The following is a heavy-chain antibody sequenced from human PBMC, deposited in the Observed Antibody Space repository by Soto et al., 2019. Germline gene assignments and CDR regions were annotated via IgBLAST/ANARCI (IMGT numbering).Heavy chain of an antibody. V-gene: IGHV4-34*01. CDR2: INHSGST. CDR3: ARATFGGVIVIDY. Sequence: TSETLSLTCAVYGGSFSGYYWSWIRQPPGKGLEWIGEINHSGSTNYNPSLKSRVTISVDTSKNQFSLKLSSVTAADTAVYYCARATFGGVIVIDYWGQGTLVTVSS. J-gene: IGHJ4*02. CDR1: GGSFSGYY. D-gene: IGHD3-16*02.